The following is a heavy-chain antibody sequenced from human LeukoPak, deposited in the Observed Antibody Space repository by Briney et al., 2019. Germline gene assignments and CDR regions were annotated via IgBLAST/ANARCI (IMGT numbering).Heavy chain of an antibody. V-gene: IGHV3-53*01. Sequence: GGSLRFSCAASGIAVIGNYMSWVRQPPGKGLEWVSFISINTDTFYADSVRGRFTISRDSSKNTLFLQMNSLRDEDSAVYYCAIAQSWDELFDSWGQGTLVTVSS. D-gene: IGHD1-26*01. CDR1: GIAVIGNY. CDR2: ISINTDT. J-gene: IGHJ4*02. CDR3: AIAQSWDELFDS.